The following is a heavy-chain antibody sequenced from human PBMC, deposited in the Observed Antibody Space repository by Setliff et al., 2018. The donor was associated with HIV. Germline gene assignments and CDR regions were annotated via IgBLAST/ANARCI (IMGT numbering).Heavy chain of an antibody. CDR2: FYYSGST. D-gene: IGHD3-16*01. CDR1: GVSISSHS. Sequence: SSETLSLTCPVSGVSISSHSWTWIRQPPGKGLEWIGYFYYSGSTNYNPSLKGRVTISADTSENQLSLKLSSLTAADTAVYYCARIEGYAYGSNWFDPWGQGTLVTV. V-gene: IGHV4-59*11. CDR3: ARIEGYAYGSNWFDP. J-gene: IGHJ5*02.